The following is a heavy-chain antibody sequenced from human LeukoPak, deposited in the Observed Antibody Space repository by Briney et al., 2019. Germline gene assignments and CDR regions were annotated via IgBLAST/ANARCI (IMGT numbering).Heavy chain of an antibody. CDR1: GFTLRGYG. CDR2: ISYDGSNK. J-gene: IGHJ4*02. V-gene: IGHV3-30*18. D-gene: IGHD6-19*01. Sequence: GGSLRLSCAASGFTLRGYGMHWVRQAPGKGLEWVAVISYDGSNKYYADSVKGRFTISRDNSKNTLYLQMNSLRAEDTAVYYCAKGQNSSGWYLDYWGQGILVTVSS. CDR3: AKGQNSSGWYLDY.